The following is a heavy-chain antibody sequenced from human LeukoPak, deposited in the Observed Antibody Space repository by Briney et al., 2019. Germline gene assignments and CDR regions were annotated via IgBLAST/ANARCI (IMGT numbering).Heavy chain of an antibody. CDR3: ARHGPTYYDSSGYLVDY. CDR2: IYPGDSDT. V-gene: IGHV5-51*01. J-gene: IGHJ4*02. CDR1: GYSFTSYW. Sequence: GESLKISCKGSGYSFTSYWIGWVRQMPGKGLEWMGIIYPGDSDTRYSPSFQGQVTISADKSISTAYLQWSSLKASDTAMYYCARHGPTYYDSSGYLVDYWGQGTLVTVS. D-gene: IGHD3-22*01.